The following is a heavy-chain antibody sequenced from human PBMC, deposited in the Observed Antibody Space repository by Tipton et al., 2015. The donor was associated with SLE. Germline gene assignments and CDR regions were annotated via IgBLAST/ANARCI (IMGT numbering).Heavy chain of an antibody. CDR2: ISYTGST. J-gene: IGHJ3*02. Sequence: LRLSCAASGFTFSSYWMNWVRQSPGKGLEWIGSISYTGSTYYNPSLKSRVTISVDMSKNQFSLRLTSVTAADTAVYYCARVLSWVTVLGETTPHAFDIGGQGTKVTVSS. V-gene: IGHV4-39*07. D-gene: IGHD3-3*01. CDR1: GFTFSSYW. CDR3: ARVLSWVTVLGETTPHAFDI.